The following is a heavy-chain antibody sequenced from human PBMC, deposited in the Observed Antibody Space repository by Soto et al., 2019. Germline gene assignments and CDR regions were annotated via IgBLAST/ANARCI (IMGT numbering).Heavy chain of an antibody. CDR1: GGSISSGGYS. CDR2: IYHSGST. J-gene: IGHJ4*02. V-gene: IGHV4-30-2*01. Sequence: PSETLSLTCAVSGGSISSGGYSWSWIRQPPGKGLEWIGYIYHSGSTYYNPSLKSRVTISVDRSKNQFSLKLSSVTAADTAVYYCARGNSAGAAAGLRFDYWGQGTLVTVSS. CDR3: ARGNSAGAAAGLRFDY. D-gene: IGHD6-13*01.